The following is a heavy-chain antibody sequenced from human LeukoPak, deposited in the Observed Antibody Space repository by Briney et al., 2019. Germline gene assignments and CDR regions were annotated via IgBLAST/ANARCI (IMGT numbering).Heavy chain of an antibody. CDR3: AGRTGTLDY. Sequence: SETLSLTCTASDGSISSYYWSWIRQPPGKGLEWIGYIYYSGSTNYNPSLKSRVTISVDTSKNQFSLKLSSVTAADTAVYYCAGRTGTLDYWGQGTLVTVSS. D-gene: IGHD1-7*01. V-gene: IGHV4-59*08. J-gene: IGHJ4*02. CDR1: DGSISSYY. CDR2: IYYSGST.